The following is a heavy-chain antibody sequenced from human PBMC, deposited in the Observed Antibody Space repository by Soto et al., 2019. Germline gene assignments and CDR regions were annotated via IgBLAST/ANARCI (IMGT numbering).Heavy chain of an antibody. CDR3: TRDREIYDYVWGSYRPNAFDI. J-gene: IGHJ3*02. D-gene: IGHD3-16*02. CDR2: IRSKAYGGTT. CDR1: GFTFGDYA. V-gene: IGHV3-49*04. Sequence: EVQLVESGGGLVQPGRSLRLSCTASGFTFGDYAMSWVRQAPGKGLEWVGFIRSKAYGGTTEYAASVKGRFTISRDDSKSIASLQMNSLKTEDTAVYYCTRDREIYDYVWGSYRPNAFDIWGQGTMVTVSS.